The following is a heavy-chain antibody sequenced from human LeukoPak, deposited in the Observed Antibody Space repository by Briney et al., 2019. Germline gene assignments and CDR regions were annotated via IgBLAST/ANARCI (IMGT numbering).Heavy chain of an antibody. V-gene: IGHV4-4*07. CDR1: GGSVTTYY. CDR2: IYTSGST. J-gene: IGHJ4*02. CDR3: ARAEDYGVYIDY. Sequence: SETLSLTCTVSGGSVTTYYWSWIRQPAGKGLEWIGRIYTSGSTNYTPSLKSRVTISLDTSKNQFSLKLSSVTAADTAVYYCARAEDYGVYIDYWGQGTLVTVSS. D-gene: IGHD4-17*01.